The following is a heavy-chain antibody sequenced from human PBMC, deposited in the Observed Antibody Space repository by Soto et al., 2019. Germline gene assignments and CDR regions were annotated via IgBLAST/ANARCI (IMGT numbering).Heavy chain of an antibody. D-gene: IGHD3-10*01. Sequence: TSETLSLTCTVSGDSISILGYYWSWIRQHPGKGLEWIGYISSRGSTYYNPSLMSRVTISVDTSKNQFSLKLRSVTAADTAVYYCARGYGEIPGYWGQGTLVTVSS. J-gene: IGHJ4*02. CDR1: GDSISILGYY. CDR3: ARGYGEIPGY. V-gene: IGHV4-31*03. CDR2: ISSRGST.